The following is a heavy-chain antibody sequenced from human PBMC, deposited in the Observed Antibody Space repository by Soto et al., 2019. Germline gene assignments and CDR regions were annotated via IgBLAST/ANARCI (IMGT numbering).Heavy chain of an antibody. CDR1: EFTFSSYE. V-gene: IGHV3-48*03. CDR3: ARVSQSFIEYFQH. CDR2: ISGSGYTSDAGPTI. D-gene: IGHD3-16*02. Sequence: PGGSLRLSCAASEFTFSSYEMIWVRQAPGKGLEWVSYISGSGYTSDAGPTIHYADSVKGRFTISRNNAKNSLYLQMNGLRVEDTAVYYCARVSQSFIEYFQHWGQGTLVTVSS. J-gene: IGHJ1*01.